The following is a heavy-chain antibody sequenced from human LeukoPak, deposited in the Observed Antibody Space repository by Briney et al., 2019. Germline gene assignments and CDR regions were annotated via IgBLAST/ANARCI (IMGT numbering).Heavy chain of an antibody. CDR1: GFTFSSYW. J-gene: IGHJ4*02. CDR3: ARDGRAIFGVVNFDY. V-gene: IGHV3-7*01. Sequence: GGSLRLSCAAAGFTFSSYWMSWVRQAPGKGLEWVGNIKQDGSEKYYVDSVQGRFTISRDNASNSLYLQMNSLRAEDTAVYYCARDGRAIFGVVNFDYWGQGTLVTVSS. CDR2: IKQDGSEK. D-gene: IGHD3-3*01.